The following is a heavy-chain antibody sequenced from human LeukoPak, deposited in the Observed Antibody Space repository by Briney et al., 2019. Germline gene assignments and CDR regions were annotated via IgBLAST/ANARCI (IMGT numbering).Heavy chain of an antibody. CDR2: VSGSSGST. D-gene: IGHD3-3*01. Sequence: GGSLTLSCAASGFTFSSYAMSWVRQAPGKGLEWVSTVSGSSGSTYYADSVKGRFTISRDNSKNTLYLQMNSLRADDTAIYYCAKGNTIFGVVTPFDYWGQGTLVTVSS. V-gene: IGHV3-23*01. J-gene: IGHJ4*02. CDR1: GFTFSSYA. CDR3: AKGNTIFGVVTPFDY.